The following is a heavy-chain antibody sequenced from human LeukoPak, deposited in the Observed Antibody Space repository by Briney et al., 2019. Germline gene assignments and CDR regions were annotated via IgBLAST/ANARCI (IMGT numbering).Heavy chain of an antibody. CDR2: IRSKAYGGTT. Sequence: GGSLRLSCTASGFTFGDYAMSWVRQAPGKGLEWVGFIRSKAYGGTTEYAASVKGRFTISRDDSKSIAHLQMNSLKTEDTAVYYCTRGVIFGGLSRAPYYYYYMDVWGKGTTVTVSS. CDR1: GFTFGDYA. D-gene: IGHD3-3*01. J-gene: IGHJ6*03. CDR3: TRGVIFGGLSRAPYYYYYMDV. V-gene: IGHV3-49*04.